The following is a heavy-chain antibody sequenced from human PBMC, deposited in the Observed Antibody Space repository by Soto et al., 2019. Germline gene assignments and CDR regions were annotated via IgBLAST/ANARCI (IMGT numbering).Heavy chain of an antibody. CDR1: GFTFDFYA. V-gene: IGHV3-23*01. CDR2: ISSGGGSP. J-gene: IGHJ5*02. CDR3: ARVDCFSTSGECWFDP. Sequence: EEQLLESGGGLVQPGGSLRLSCAASGFTFDFYAMSWVRQAPGKGLEWVSAISSGGGSPYYADSVKGRFTISRDNSKKTLFLQMNSLRAGDTAVYYCARVDCFSTSGECWFDPWGQGTLVTVSS. D-gene: IGHD2-2*01.